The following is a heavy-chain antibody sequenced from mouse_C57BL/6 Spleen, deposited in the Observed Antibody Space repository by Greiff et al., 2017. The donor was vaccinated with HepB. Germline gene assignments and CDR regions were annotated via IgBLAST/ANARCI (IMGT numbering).Heavy chain of an antibody. D-gene: IGHD1-1*02. J-gene: IGHJ2*01. V-gene: IGHV1-64*01. CDR3: ARREELWGYFDY. CDR2: IHPNSGST. Sequence: VQLQQSGAELVKPGASVKLSCKASGYTFTSYWMHWVKQRPGQGLEWIGMIHPNSGSTNYNEKFKSKATLTVDKSSSTAYMQLSSLTSEDSAVYYCARREELWGYFDYWGQGTTLTVSS. CDR1: GYTFTSYW.